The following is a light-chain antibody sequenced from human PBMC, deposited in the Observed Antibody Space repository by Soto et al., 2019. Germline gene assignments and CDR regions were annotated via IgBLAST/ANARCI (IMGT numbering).Light chain of an antibody. J-gene: IGKJ4*01. V-gene: IGKV3-15*01. CDR2: AAS. CDR1: QSISSN. Sequence: TQSPASLSVSAGERATLTCRASQSISSNLTWYQQKPGKAPKLLIYAASTLQTGIPARFSGSGSGTEFTLTISSLQSEDFAVYYCQQYNNCPLTFGRGTKVDIK. CDR3: QQYNNCPLT.